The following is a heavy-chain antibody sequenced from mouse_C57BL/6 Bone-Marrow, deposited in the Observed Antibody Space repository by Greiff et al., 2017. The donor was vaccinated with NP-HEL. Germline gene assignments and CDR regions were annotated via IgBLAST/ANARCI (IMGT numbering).Heavy chain of an antibody. D-gene: IGHD2-5*01. J-gene: IGHJ4*01. CDR1: GYTFTSYW. Sequence: QVQLQQPGAELVKPGASVKLSCKASGYTFTSYWMQWVKQRPGQGLEWIGEIDPSDSYTNYNQKFKGKATLTVDTSSSTAYMQLSSLTSEDSAVYYCARSWGYSKSAMDYWGQGTSVTVSS. CDR3: ARSWGYSKSAMDY. CDR2: IDPSDSYT. V-gene: IGHV1-50*01.